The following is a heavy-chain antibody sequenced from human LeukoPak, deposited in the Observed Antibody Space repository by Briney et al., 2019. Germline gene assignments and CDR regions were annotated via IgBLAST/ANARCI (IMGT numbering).Heavy chain of an antibody. CDR1: GGSISSYY. Sequence: SETLSLTCTVSGGSISSYYWSWIRQPPGKGLEWIGYIYYSGSTNYNPSLKSRVTISVDTSKNQFSLKLSSVTAADTAVYYCASASTIYSSSWFDPWGQGTLVTVSS. CDR2: IYYSGST. J-gene: IGHJ5*02. CDR3: ASASTIYSSSWFDP. V-gene: IGHV4-59*12. D-gene: IGHD6-13*01.